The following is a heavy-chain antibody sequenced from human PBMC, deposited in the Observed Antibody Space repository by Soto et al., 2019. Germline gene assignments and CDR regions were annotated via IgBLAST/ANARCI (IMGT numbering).Heavy chain of an antibody. D-gene: IGHD6-6*01. CDR2: IKQDGSEK. V-gene: IGHV3-7*01. Sequence: GGSLRLSCAASGFTFSSYWMSWVRQAPGKGLEWVANIKQDGSEKYYVDSVKGRFTISRNNAKNSLFLQMNSLRAEDTAVYYFARDPGAYSISSRWFDPWGQGTLVTVSS. CDR3: ARDPGAYSISSRWFDP. CDR1: GFTFSSYW. J-gene: IGHJ5*02.